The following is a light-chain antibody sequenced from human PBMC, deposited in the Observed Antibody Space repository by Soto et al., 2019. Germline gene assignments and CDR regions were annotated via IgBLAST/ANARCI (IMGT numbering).Light chain of an antibody. J-gene: IGLJ2*01. CDR3: SSYTSSNTVL. V-gene: IGLV2-14*01. CDR2: EVG. CDR1: SSDVGTYIY. Sequence: SALTQPASVSGSPGQSITISCTGTSSDVGTYIYVSWYLQHPGKAPKLLIYEVGNRPSGVSNRFSGSKSGNTASLTISGLQADDEADYYCSSYTSSNTVLFGGGTKVTVL.